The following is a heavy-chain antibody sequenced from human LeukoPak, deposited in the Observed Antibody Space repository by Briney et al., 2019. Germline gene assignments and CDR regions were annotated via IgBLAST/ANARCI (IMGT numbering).Heavy chain of an antibody. V-gene: IGHV4-4*07. D-gene: IGHD3-22*01. CDR2: IYTSGST. J-gene: IGHJ4*02. CDR3: ARDDGYYYDSSGYYGY. CDR1: GGSISSYY. Sequence: PSETLSLTCTVSGGSISSYYWSWIRQPAGEGLEWIGRIYTSGSTNYNPSLKSRVTMSVDTSKNQFSLKLSSVTAADTAVYYRARDDGYYYDSSGYYGYWGQGTLVTVSS.